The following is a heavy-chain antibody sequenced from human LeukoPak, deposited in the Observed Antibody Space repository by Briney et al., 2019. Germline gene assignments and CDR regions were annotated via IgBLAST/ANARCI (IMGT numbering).Heavy chain of an antibody. J-gene: IGHJ4*02. D-gene: IGHD3-9*01. CDR2: IYPGDSDT. CDR1: GYSFISYW. V-gene: IGHV5-51*01. Sequence: GESLKISCKGSGYSFISYWIGWVRQMPGKGLEWMGIIYPGDSDTRYSPSFQGQVTISADKSISTAYLQWSSLKASDTAMYYCARAHYDILTGYPDYYFDYWGQGTLVTVSS. CDR3: ARAHYDILTGYPDYYFDY.